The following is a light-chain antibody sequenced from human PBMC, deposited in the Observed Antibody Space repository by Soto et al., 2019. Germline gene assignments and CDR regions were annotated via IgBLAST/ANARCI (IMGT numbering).Light chain of an antibody. CDR1: QSVSSN. CDR2: GAS. CDR3: QQRSNSWT. J-gene: IGKJ1*01. V-gene: IGKV3-11*01. Sequence: EIVMTQSPAILSVSPGERATLSCRASQSVSSNLAWFQQKPGQTPRLLFNGASTRATGIPARFSGSGSGTDFTLTISSLEPEDFAVYYCQQRSNSWTFGQGTKVDIK.